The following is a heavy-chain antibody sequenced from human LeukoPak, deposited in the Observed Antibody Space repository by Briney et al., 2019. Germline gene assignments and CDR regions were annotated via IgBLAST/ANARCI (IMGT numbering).Heavy chain of an antibody. D-gene: IGHD5/OR15-5a*01. J-gene: IGHJ4*02. Sequence: GGSLRLSCAASGFTFSSYWMSCVRQPPGKGREWVANINQDGSEKYYVDSVKGRFTISRDNAKNSLYLQMNSLRAEDTAVYYCARNPLRELYIDYWGQGTLVTVSS. CDR2: INQDGSEK. CDR3: ARNPLRELYIDY. CDR1: GFTFSSYW. V-gene: IGHV3-7*01.